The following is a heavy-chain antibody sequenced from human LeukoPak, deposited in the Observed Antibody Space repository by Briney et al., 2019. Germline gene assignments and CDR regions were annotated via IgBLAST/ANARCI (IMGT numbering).Heavy chain of an antibody. J-gene: IGHJ4*02. Sequence: PSETLSLTCTVSGGSISSGGYYWSWIRQPPGKGLEWIGYIYYSGSTNHNPSLKSRVTMSVDMSKNQISLELSSVTAADTAVYYCARHVRYCAGSTCYVIPDWDYWGQGTLVTVSS. V-gene: IGHV4-61*08. D-gene: IGHD2-21*01. CDR1: GGSISSGGYY. CDR2: IYYSGST. CDR3: ARHVRYCAGSTCYVIPDWDY.